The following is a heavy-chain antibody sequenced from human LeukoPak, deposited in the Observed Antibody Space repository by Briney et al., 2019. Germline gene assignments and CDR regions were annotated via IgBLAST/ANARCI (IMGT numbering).Heavy chain of an antibody. Sequence: GGSLRLSCAASGFTFSSYSMNWVRQAPGKGLEWVAVISYDGSNKYYADSVKGRFTISRDNSKNTLYLQMNSLRAEDTAVYYCAKDLGYSYGSYYGMDVWGQGTTVTVSS. D-gene: IGHD5-18*01. V-gene: IGHV3-30*18. CDR1: GFTFSSYS. J-gene: IGHJ6*02. CDR3: AKDLGYSYGSYYGMDV. CDR2: ISYDGSNK.